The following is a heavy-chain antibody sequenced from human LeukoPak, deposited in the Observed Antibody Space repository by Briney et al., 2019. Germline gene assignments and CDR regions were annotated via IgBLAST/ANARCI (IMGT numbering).Heavy chain of an antibody. J-gene: IGHJ5*02. Sequence: PSETLSLTCTVSGGAISGYYWSWIRQPPGKGLDWIGYIYYSGSTNYNPSLKSRVTISVDTSKNQFSLKLSSVTAADTAVYYCARGCSAGTPHNWFDPWGQGTLVTVSS. V-gene: IGHV4-59*01. CDR3: ARGCSAGTPHNWFDP. CDR2: IYYSGST. D-gene: IGHD6-13*01. CDR1: GGAISGYY.